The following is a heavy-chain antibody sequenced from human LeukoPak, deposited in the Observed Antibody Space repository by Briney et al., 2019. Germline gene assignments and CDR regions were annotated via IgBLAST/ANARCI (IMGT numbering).Heavy chain of an antibody. CDR3: AKQRYRVRGVIIIRDV. D-gene: IGHD3-10*01. CDR2: ISGSGGST. V-gene: IGHV3-23*01. J-gene: IGHJ6*02. Sequence: GGSLRLSCAASGFTFSSYAMSWVRQAPGKGLEWVSAISGSGGSTYYADSVKGRFTISRDNSKNTLYLQMNSLRAEDTAVYYCAKQRYRVRGVIIIRDVWGQGTTVTVSS. CDR1: GFTFSSYA.